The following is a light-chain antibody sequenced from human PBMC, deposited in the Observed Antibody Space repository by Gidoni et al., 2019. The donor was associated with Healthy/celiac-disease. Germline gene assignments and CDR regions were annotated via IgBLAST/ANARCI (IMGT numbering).Light chain of an antibody. V-gene: IGKV3-15*01. CDR2: GAS. CDR3: QQYNNWPPWT. Sequence: VLTLSPATLSVSPGERATLSCKASQSVSSNLAWYQQKPGQAPRLLIYGASTRATGTPARFSGSGSGTEFTLTISSLQSEDIAVYYCQQYNNWPPWTFGQGTKVEIK. CDR1: QSVSSN. J-gene: IGKJ1*01.